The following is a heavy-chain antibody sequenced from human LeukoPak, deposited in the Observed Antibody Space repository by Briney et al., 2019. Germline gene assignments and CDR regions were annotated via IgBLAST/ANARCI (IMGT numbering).Heavy chain of an antibody. Sequence: PGGSLRLSCAASGFTVSSNYMSWVRQAPGKGLEWVSVIYSGGSTNYADSVKGRFTISRDNSKNTLYLQMNSLGAEDTAVYYCARDLYYYGSGSYLHWGQGTLVTVSS. CDR3: ARDLYYYGSGSYLH. J-gene: IGHJ4*02. CDR1: GFTVSSNY. CDR2: IYSGGST. D-gene: IGHD3-10*01. V-gene: IGHV3-66*01.